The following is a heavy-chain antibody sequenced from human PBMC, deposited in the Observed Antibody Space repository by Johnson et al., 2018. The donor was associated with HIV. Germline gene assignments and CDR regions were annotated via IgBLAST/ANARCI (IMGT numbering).Heavy chain of an antibody. Sequence: QVQLVESGGGLVKPGGSLRLSCVASGFTFKDHYMSWIRQAPGKGLEWVSYISSSGSTIYYADSVKGRFIISRDNSKNTLFLQMNSLTAGDTAVYYCARERDPERGSQQSGLYAFDIWGQGTMVTVSS. CDR2: ISSSGSTI. D-gene: IGHD5-12*01. CDR3: ARERDPERGSQQSGLYAFDI. V-gene: IGHV3-11*04. J-gene: IGHJ3*02. CDR1: GFTFKDHY.